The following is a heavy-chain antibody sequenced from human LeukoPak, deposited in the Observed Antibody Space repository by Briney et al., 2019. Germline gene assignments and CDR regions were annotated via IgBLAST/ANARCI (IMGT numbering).Heavy chain of an antibody. J-gene: IGHJ4*02. Sequence: GASVKVSCKASGYTFTSYGISWVRQAPGQGLEWMGWISAYNGNTNYAQKLQGRVTMTTDTSTSTAYTELRSLRSDDTAVYYCARRSGYYYDSSGYDYWGQGTLVTVSS. CDR2: ISAYNGNT. CDR1: GYTFTSYG. V-gene: IGHV1-18*01. CDR3: ARRSGYYYDSSGYDY. D-gene: IGHD3-22*01.